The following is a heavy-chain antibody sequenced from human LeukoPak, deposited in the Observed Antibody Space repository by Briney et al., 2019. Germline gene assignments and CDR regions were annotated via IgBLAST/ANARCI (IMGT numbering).Heavy chain of an antibody. CDR1: GFTFSSYS. CDR3: ARGQRVDFWSGYYTVFVP. J-gene: IGHJ4*02. Sequence: GGSLRLSCAASGFTFSSYSMNWVRQAPGKGLEWVSSIISSSSYIYYADSVKGRFTISRDNAKNSLYLQMNSLRAEDTAVYYCARGQRVDFWSGYYTVFVPWGQGTLVTVSS. CDR2: IISSSSYI. D-gene: IGHD3-3*01. V-gene: IGHV3-21*01.